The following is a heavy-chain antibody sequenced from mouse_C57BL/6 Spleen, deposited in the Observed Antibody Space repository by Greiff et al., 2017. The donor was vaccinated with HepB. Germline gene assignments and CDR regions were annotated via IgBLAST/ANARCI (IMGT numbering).Heavy chain of an antibody. D-gene: IGHD2-5*01. J-gene: IGHJ4*01. Sequence: EVQLQQSGPVLVKPGASVKMSCKASGYTFTDYYMNWVKQSHGKSLEWIGVINPYNGGTSYNQKCKGKATLTVDKSSSTAYMELNSLTSEDSAGYYWARPYYSNSYYAMDYWGQGTSVTVSS. CDR2: INPYNGGT. CDR1: GYTFTDYY. CDR3: ARPYYSNSYYAMDY. V-gene: IGHV1-19*01.